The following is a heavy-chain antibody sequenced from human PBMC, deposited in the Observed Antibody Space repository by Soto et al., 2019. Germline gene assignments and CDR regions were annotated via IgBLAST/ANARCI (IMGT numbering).Heavy chain of an antibody. J-gene: IGHJ4*02. V-gene: IGHV4-59*01. CDR3: ARGGWGRYCSSTSCFDY. CDR1: GGSISSYY. D-gene: IGHD2-2*01. Sequence: SETLSLTCTVSGGSISSYYWSWIRQPPGKGLEWIGYIYYSGSTNYNPSHKSRVTISVDTSKNQFSLKLSSVTAADTAVYYCARGGWGRYCSSTSCFDYWGQGTLVTVSS. CDR2: IYYSGST.